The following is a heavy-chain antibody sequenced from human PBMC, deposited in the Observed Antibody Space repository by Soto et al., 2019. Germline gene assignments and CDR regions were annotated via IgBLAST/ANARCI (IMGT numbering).Heavy chain of an antibody. V-gene: IGHV1-18*01. CDR3: ARPGLYTSIWQGFYFYGLDV. CDR2: ISGYNGNT. J-gene: IGHJ6*02. D-gene: IGHD6-13*01. Sequence: GASVKVSCKSSGYTFTSYGISWVRQAPGQGLEWMGWISGYNGNTKYAQKHQGRVTLTTDTSTTTAYMELRSLRSDDTAGDYVARPGLYTSIWQGFYFYGLDVWG. CDR1: GYTFTSYG.